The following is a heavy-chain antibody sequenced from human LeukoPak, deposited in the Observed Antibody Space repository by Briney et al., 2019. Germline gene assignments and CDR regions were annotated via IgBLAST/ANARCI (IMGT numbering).Heavy chain of an antibody. CDR1: GYSFTSYW. CDR2: IYPGDSDT. V-gene: IGHV5-51*01. CDR3: AGSPGGYYNPAYYFDY. Sequence: GESLRISCKGSGYSFTSYWIGWVRQMPGKGLEWMGIIYPGDSDTRYSPSFQGQVTISADKSISTAYLQWSSLKASDTAMYYCAGSPGGYYNPAYYFDYWGQGTLVTVSS. J-gene: IGHJ4*02. D-gene: IGHD3-10*01.